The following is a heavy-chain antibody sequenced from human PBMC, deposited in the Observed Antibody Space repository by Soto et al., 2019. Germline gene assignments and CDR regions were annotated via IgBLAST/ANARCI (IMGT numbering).Heavy chain of an antibody. CDR3: ARYKTYDSSGYSDDY. Sequence: PSETLSLTCTVSGGSVSSGSYYWSWIRQPPGKGLEWIGYIYYSGSTNYNPSVKSRVTISVDTSKNQFSLKLSSVTAADTAVYYCARYKTYDSSGYSDDYWGQGTLVTVSS. D-gene: IGHD3-22*01. V-gene: IGHV4-61*01. J-gene: IGHJ4*02. CDR2: IYYSGST. CDR1: GGSVSSGSYY.